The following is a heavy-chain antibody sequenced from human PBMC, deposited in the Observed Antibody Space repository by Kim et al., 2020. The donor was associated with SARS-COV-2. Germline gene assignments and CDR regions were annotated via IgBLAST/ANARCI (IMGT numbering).Heavy chain of an antibody. CDR3: AKVTATYYYGSGTPI. J-gene: IGHJ4*02. V-gene: IGHV3-23*01. Sequence: ADTVKGRFTISRDNSKNTLYRQMNSLRAEDTAVYYCAKVTATYYYGSGTPIWGQGTLVTVSS. D-gene: IGHD3-10*01.